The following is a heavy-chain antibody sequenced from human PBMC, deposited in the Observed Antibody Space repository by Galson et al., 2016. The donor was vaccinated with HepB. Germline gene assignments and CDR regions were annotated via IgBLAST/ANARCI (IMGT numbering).Heavy chain of an antibody. J-gene: IGHJ3*02. CDR2: ISNSGSTI. D-gene: IGHD3-16*01. V-gene: IGHV3-11*01. CDR3: ARSRLGAGDVFDI. CDR1: GFTFSNYY. Sequence: SLRLSCAASGFTFSNYYMNWIRQAPGKGLEWVSYISNSGSTIYYADSVKGRFTFSRDNAQNSMYLQMNSLRPEDTAVYYCARSRLGAGDVFDIWGQGTMVTVSP.